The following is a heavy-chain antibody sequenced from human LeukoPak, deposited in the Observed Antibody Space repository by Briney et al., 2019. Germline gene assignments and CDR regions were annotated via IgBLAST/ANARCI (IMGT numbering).Heavy chain of an antibody. CDR3: ARGPIWFENY. Sequence: ASVKVSCKASGYTFTSYDINWVRQATGQGLEWMGWMNPNSGNTGYAQKFQGRVTMTRDTSTNTVYMELRSLRSEDTAVYYCARGPIWFENYWGQGTLVTVSS. CDR2: MNPNSGNT. V-gene: IGHV1-8*01. D-gene: IGHD3-10*01. CDR1: GYTFTSYD. J-gene: IGHJ4*02.